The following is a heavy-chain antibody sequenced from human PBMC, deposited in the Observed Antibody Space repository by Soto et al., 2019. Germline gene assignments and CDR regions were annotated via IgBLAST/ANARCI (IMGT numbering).Heavy chain of an antibody. CDR2: ISGSGGST. CDR3: AKDKDASCAPQDY. CDR1: GFTFTTYA. Sequence: VQLLESGGDLVQPGGSLRLSCAASGFTFTTYAMPWVRQATGKGQEWVSAISGSGGSTYYGNSVKGRFTISRDNYNTRLLPEMNCLTAEDTAVYYCAKDKDASCAPQDYGGDGSLFPISS. J-gene: IGHJ4*01. D-gene: IGHD2-15*01. V-gene: IGHV3-23*01.